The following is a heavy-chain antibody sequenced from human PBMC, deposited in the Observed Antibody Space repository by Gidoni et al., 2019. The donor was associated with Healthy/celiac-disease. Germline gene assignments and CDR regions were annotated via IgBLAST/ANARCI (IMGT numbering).Heavy chain of an antibody. J-gene: IGHJ4*02. V-gene: IGHV3-7*03. D-gene: IGHD3-10*01. CDR3: ARDDYYYGSGSYLDY. CDR2: IKQDGSEK. Sequence: EVQLVESGGGLVQPGGSLRLSCAASGFTFSSYWMSWVAQAQGKGLEWVANIKQDGSEKYYVDSVKGRFTISRDNAKNSLYLQMNSLRAEDTAVYYCARDDYYYGSGSYLDYWGQGTLVTVSS. CDR1: GFTFSSYW.